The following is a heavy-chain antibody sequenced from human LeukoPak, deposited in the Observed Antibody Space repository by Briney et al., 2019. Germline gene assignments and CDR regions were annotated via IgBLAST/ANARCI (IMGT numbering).Heavy chain of an antibody. CDR2: IYSSGSN. J-gene: IGHJ4*02. CDR3: ARNYDNSGYTAFGY. Sequence: SDTLSLTCTLSGGSISSYYLRWIRQSPGKGLEWIGYIYSSGSNNYNPSLKSRVTISIDTSKNQFSLKLSSVTAADTALYYCARNYDNSGYTAFGYWGRGTLVTVSS. D-gene: IGHD3-22*01. CDR1: GGSISSYY. V-gene: IGHV4-59*07.